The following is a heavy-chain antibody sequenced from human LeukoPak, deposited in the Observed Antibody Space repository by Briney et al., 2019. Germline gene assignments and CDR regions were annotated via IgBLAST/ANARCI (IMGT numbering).Heavy chain of an antibody. CDR2: IKQDGSEK. V-gene: IGHV3-7*01. Sequence: PGGSQRLSCAASGFTFSSYWMSWVRQAPGKGLEWVANIKQDGSEKYYVDSVKGRFTISRDNAKNSLYLQMNSLRAEDTAVYYCARDPPTMIVTAEVGVWGKGTTVTVSS. J-gene: IGHJ6*04. CDR3: ARDPPTMIVTAEVGV. D-gene: IGHD3-22*01. CDR1: GFTFSSYW.